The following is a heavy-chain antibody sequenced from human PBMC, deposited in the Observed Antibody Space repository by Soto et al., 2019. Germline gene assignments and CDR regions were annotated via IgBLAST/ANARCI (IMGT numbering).Heavy chain of an antibody. J-gene: IGHJ5*02. CDR1: GGTFSSYA. Sequence: SVKVSCKASGGTFSSYAISWVRQAPGQGLEWMGGIIPIFGTANYAQKFQGRGTITADKSTSTAYMELSSLRSEDTAVYYCARDLDYYDSSCYPRGPHWFDPWGQGTLVTVSS. CDR2: IIPIFGTA. D-gene: IGHD3-22*01. CDR3: ARDLDYYDSSCYPRGPHWFDP. V-gene: IGHV1-69*06.